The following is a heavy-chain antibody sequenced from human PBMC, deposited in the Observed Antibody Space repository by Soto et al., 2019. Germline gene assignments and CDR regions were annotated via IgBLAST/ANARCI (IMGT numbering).Heavy chain of an antibody. V-gene: IGHV3-30*18. CDR2: ISYDGSNK. D-gene: IGHD6-19*01. J-gene: IGHJ6*02. CDR3: AKPNIAVAGTRYYYGMDV. CDR1: GLTFSSYG. Sequence: QVQLVESGGGVVQPGTSLRLSCAASGLTFSSYGMHWVRQAPGKGLEWVAVISYDGSNKYYADSVKGRFTISRDNSKNTLYLHMNSLRAEDTAVYYCAKPNIAVAGTRYYYGMDVWGQGTTVTVSS.